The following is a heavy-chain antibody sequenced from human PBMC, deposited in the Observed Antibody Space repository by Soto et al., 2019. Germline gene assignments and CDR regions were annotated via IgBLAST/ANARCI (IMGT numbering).Heavy chain of an antibody. Sequence: ASVKVSCKASGYTFTSYGISWVRQAPGQGLEWMGWISAYNGNTNYAQKLQGRVTMTTDTSTSTAYMELRSLRSDDTAVDYCARDRWSGIAVAVYNDYWGQGTLVTVSS. CDR3: ARDRWSGIAVAVYNDY. V-gene: IGHV1-18*01. CDR1: GYTFTSYG. D-gene: IGHD6-19*01. J-gene: IGHJ4*02. CDR2: ISAYNGNT.